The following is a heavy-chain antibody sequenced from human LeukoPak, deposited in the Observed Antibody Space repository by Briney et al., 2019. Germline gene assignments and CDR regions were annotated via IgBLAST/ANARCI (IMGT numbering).Heavy chain of an antibody. V-gene: IGHV4-34*01. D-gene: IGHD3-10*01. CDR2: INHSGST. J-gene: IGHJ4*02. CDR3: ARGGYYGFSDY. Sequence: SETLSLTCAVYGGSFSGYYWSWTRQPPGKGLEWIGEINHSGSTNYNPSLKSRVTISVDTSKNQFSLKLSSVTAADTAVYYCARGGYYGFSDYWGQGTLVTVSS. CDR1: GGSFSGYY.